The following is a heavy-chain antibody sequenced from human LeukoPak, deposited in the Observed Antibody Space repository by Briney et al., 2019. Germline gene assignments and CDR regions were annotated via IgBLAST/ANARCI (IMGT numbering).Heavy chain of an antibody. CDR3: ARAARSSSWYDYYYYYYMDV. J-gene: IGHJ6*03. V-gene: IGHV1-8*02. D-gene: IGHD6-13*01. CDR2: MNPNSGNT. Sequence: GASVKVSCKASGYTFTSYDINWVRQATGQGLEWMGWMNPNSGNTGYAQKFQGRVTMTTDTSTSTAYMELRSLRSDDTAVYYCARAARSSSWYDYYYYYYMDVWGKGTTVTVSS. CDR1: GYTFTSYD.